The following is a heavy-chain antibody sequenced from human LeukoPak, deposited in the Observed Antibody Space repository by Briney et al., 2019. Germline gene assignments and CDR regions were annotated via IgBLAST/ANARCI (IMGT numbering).Heavy chain of an antibody. CDR2: IYYSGST. J-gene: IGHJ4*02. D-gene: IGHD3-22*01. CDR3: ARLGRYCYDSRVDY. V-gene: IGHV4-59*01. CDR1: GGSISSYY. Sequence: SETLSLTCTVSGGSISSYYWTWIRQPPGKGLEWIGYIYYSGSTNYNPSLKSRVTISVDTSKNQFFLKLSSVTAADTAVYYCARLGRYCYDSRVDYWGQGTLVTVSS.